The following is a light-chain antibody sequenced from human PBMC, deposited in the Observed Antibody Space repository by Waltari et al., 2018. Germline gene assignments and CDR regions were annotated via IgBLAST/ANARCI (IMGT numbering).Light chain of an antibody. CDR1: QSASST. V-gene: IGKV3-20*01. Sequence: EIVLTQSPGTPSLSPGERATLPCRASQSASSTLAWYQQKPGQALTLLIYGTSSRATGIPDGFSGSVSETDFTLTLSRVDRGDFAVYYCQQYAYLITFGQGTRLEIK. J-gene: IGKJ5*01. CDR2: GTS. CDR3: QQYAYLIT.